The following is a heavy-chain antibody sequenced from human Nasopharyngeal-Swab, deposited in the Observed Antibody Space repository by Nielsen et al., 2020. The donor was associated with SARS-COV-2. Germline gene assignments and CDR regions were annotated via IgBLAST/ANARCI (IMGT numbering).Heavy chain of an antibody. V-gene: IGHV4-34*01. D-gene: IGHD6-13*01. J-gene: IGHJ4*02. CDR1: GGSFSGYY. CDR2: INHSGST. Sequence: SQTLSLTCAVYGGSFSGYYWSWIRQPPGKGLEWIGEINHSGSTNYNPSLKSRVTISVDTSKNQFSLKLSSVTAADTAVYYCSAAGGNYWGQRTLVTVSS. CDR3: SAAGGNY.